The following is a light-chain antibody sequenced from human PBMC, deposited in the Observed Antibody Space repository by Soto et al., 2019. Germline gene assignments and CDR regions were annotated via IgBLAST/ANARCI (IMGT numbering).Light chain of an antibody. V-gene: IGKV3-15*01. J-gene: IGKJ5*01. CDR1: QSVIRY. CDR2: GAS. Sequence: IVLTHSRSTLCWSTFERATRSCMSIQSVIRYLAWYQQKPGQAPRLLIYGASTRATGIPARFSGSGSGAEFTLTISSLQSEDFAVYYCQQYNNWPPITFGQGTRLEIK. CDR3: QQYNNWPPIT.